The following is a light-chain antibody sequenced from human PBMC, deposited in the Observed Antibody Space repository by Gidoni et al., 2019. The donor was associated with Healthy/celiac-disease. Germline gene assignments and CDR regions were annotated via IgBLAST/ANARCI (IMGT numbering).Light chain of an antibody. CDR3: QQYGSSPPIT. CDR1: QNVSSSY. J-gene: IGKJ5*01. Sequence: IVSTHSPGTLSLSPGDRATLSCRASQNVSSSYLAWYQQKPGQAPRLLIYGAFSGATGIPDRFSGSGSGTDFTLTISRLELEDFAVYYCQQYGSSPPITFGQGTRLEIK. CDR2: GAF. V-gene: IGKV3-20*01.